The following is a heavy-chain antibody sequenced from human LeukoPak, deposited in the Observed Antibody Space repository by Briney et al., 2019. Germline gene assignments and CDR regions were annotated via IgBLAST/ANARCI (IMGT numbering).Heavy chain of an antibody. V-gene: IGHV4-30-4*01. CDR2: IYYSGST. Sequence: PSETLSLTCTVSGGSISSGDYYWSWIRQPPGKGLEWIGYIYYSGSTYYNPSLKSRVTISVDTSKNQFSLKLSSVTAADTAVYYCARALDVWGSYRSLDYWGQGTLVTVSS. CDR3: ARALDVWGSYRSLDY. J-gene: IGHJ4*02. D-gene: IGHD3-16*02. CDR1: GGSISSGDYY.